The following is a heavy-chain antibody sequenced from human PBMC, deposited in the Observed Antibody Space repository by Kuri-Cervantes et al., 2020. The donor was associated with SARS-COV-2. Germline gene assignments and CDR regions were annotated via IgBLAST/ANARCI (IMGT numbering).Heavy chain of an antibody. J-gene: IGHJ4*02. V-gene: IGHV1-69*06. D-gene: IGHD3-22*01. Sequence: SVKVSCKASGGTFSSYAISWVRQAPGQGLEWMGGIIPIFGTANYAQKFQGRVTITADISTSTAYMELSSLRSEDTAVYYCASVPTSGYYLLWGQGTLVTVSS. CDR1: GGTFSSYA. CDR2: IIPIFGTA. CDR3: ASVPTSGYYLL.